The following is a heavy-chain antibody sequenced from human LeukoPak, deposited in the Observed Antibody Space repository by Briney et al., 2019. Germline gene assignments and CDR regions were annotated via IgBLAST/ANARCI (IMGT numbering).Heavy chain of an antibody. V-gene: IGHV3-11*01. J-gene: IGHJ6*02. D-gene: IGHD3-22*01. CDR3: ARDYYDSRGYYGMDV. Sequence: GGSLRLSCAASGFTFSDYYMSWIRQAPGQGLEWVSYISSSGRTIHYADSVKGRFTISRDNAKNSLYLEMNSLRAEDTAVYYCARDYYDSRGYYGMDVWGQRTTVTVSS. CDR2: ISSSGRTI. CDR1: GFTFSDYY.